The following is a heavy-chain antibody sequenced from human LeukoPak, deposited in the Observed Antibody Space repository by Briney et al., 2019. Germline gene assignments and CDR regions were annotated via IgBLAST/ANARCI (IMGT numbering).Heavy chain of an antibody. Sequence: PGGSLRLSCAASGFTFAGHAMSWVRQAPGKGLEWVSAISGTAENTYYADSVKGRFSISRDNSRNTVHLQMNSLRPEDTAVYYCANQRGGFWGQGTLVTVSS. CDR1: GFTFAGHA. J-gene: IGHJ4*02. CDR3: ANQRGGF. D-gene: IGHD3-10*01. CDR2: ISGTAENT. V-gene: IGHV3-23*01.